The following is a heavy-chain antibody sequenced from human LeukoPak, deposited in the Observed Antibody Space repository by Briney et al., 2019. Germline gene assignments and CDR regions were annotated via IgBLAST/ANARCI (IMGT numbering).Heavy chain of an antibody. CDR1: GFTFDDYT. CDR2: ISWDGGST. J-gene: IGHJ3*02. V-gene: IGHV3-43*01. CDR3: ARKISSFDI. Sequence: GGSLRLSCAASGFTFDDYTMHWVRQTPGKGLEWVSLISWDGGSTYYADSVKGRFTISRDNSKNTLYLQMNSLRAEDTAVYYCARKISSFDIWGQGTMVTVSS.